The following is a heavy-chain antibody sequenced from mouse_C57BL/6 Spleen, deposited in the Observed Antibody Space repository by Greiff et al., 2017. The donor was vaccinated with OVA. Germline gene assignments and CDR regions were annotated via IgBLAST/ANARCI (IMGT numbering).Heavy chain of an antibody. J-gene: IGHJ3*01. CDR2: INPSTGGT. Sequence: EVQLQQSGPELVKPGASVKISCKASGYSFTGYYMNWVKQSPEKSLEWIGEINPSTGGTTYNQKFKAKATLTVDKSSSTAYMQLKSLTSEDSAVYYCARSKGFYDGYYVEKTWFAYWGQGTLVTVSA. CDR3: ARSKGFYDGYYVEKTWFAY. D-gene: IGHD2-3*01. CDR1: GYSFTGYY. V-gene: IGHV1-42*01.